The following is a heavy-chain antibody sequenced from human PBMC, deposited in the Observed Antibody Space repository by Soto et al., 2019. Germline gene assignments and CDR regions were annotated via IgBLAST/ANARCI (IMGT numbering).Heavy chain of an antibody. J-gene: IGHJ4*02. CDR1: GGSISSTSYY. CDR3: ARDDSGFSGSHYIDYFKY. D-gene: IGHD1-26*01. Sequence: SETLSLTFTVSGGSISSTSYYWVWLRQPPGNWLEWIGSLYYSGSTYYTPSLKSRVTISVDTSENQFSLELSSVTAADTAVYYCARDDSGFSGSHYIDYFKYWGQGALVTVSS. CDR2: LYYSGST. V-gene: IGHV4-39*02.